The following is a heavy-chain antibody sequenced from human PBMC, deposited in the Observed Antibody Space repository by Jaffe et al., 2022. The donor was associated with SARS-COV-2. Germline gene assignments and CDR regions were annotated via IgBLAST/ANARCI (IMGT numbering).Heavy chain of an antibody. V-gene: IGHV1-18*01. D-gene: IGHD3-16*01. CDR2: INTYSGNT. CDR1: GYTFNFHG. Sequence: QVQLVQSGPEVKKPGASVKVTCKASGYTFNFHGFSWVRQAPGQGLEWMGYINTYSGNTNYAQKFQGRVIMTTDTSTSTAYMELRSLTSDDTAVYYCARDWGQPRYYFDYWGQGSLVTVSS. J-gene: IGHJ4*02. CDR3: ARDWGQPRYYFDY.